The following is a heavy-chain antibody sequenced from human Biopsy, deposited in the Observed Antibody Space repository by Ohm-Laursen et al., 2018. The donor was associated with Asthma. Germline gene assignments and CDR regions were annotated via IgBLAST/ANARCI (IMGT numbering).Heavy chain of an antibody. CDR2: IYYTGSD. CDR1: GGSVSTGRYY. Sequence: SDTLSLTCTVSGGSVSTGRYYWSWIRQPPGKGLEWLGYIYYTGSDNYNPSLKSRVTISVDTSKNQFSLRLNSVTAADTAVYYCARGPNYHGSGRAPIGMDVWGQGTTVTVSS. J-gene: IGHJ6*02. D-gene: IGHD3-10*01. V-gene: IGHV4-61*01. CDR3: ARGPNYHGSGRAPIGMDV.